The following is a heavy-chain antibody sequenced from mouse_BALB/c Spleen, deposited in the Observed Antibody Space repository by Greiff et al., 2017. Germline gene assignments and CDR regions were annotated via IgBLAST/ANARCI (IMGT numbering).Heavy chain of an antibody. Sequence: EVKVVESGAELVKPGASVKLSCTASGFNIKDTYMHWVKQRPEQGLEWIGRIDPANGNTKYDPKFQGKATITADTSSNTAYLQLSSLTSEDTAVYYCARGGSSSYWYFDVWGAGTTVTVSS. CDR2: IDPANGNT. CDR3: ARGGSSSYWYFDV. J-gene: IGHJ1*01. V-gene: IGHV14-3*02. CDR1: GFNIKDTY. D-gene: IGHD1-1*01.